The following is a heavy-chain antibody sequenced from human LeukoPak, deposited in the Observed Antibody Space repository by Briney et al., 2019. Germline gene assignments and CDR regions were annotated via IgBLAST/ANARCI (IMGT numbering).Heavy chain of an antibody. J-gene: IGHJ5*02. Sequence: GGSLRLSCAASGFTFSSYWMHWVRQAPGKGLVWVSHVNSGGSTTNYADSVKGRFTISRDNAKNTLYLQMNSLRAEDTAVYYCARGGLRYYSGQNWFDPWGQGTLVTVSS. CDR2: VNSGGSTT. D-gene: IGHD3-9*01. V-gene: IGHV3-74*01. CDR3: ARGGLRYYSGQNWFDP. CDR1: GFTFSSYW.